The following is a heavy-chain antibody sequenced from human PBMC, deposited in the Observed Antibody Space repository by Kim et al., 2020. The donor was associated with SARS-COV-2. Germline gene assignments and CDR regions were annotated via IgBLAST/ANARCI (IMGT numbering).Heavy chain of an antibody. J-gene: IGHJ4*02. Sequence: GGSLRLSCAASGFAFGDYAMSWVRRAPGKGLEWVSALSGSIPDAKYADSVRGRFTISRDNSKNTLFLQMDSLRVDDTAVYYCAKDLLYVPGRGYFDCWGRGVVVTVSS. CDR1: GFAFGDYA. CDR2: LSGSIPDA. D-gene: IGHD3-10*01. V-gene: IGHV3-23*01. CDR3: AKDLLYVPGRGYFDC.